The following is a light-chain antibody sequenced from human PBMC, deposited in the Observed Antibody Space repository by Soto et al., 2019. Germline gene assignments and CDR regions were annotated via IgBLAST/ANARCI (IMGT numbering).Light chain of an antibody. CDR3: QQSFASLRT. Sequence: EIVLTQSPGTLSLSPGERATLSFRASQSVSSSYLAWYQQKPGQAPRLLIYGASSRATGIPDRFSGSGSGTEFTLTISSLQSEDFATYYCQQSFASLRTFGQGTKVDIK. V-gene: IGKV3-20*01. CDR1: QSVSSSY. CDR2: GAS. J-gene: IGKJ1*01.